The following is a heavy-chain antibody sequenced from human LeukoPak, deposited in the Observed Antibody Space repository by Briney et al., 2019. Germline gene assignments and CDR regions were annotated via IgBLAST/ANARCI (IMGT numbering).Heavy chain of an antibody. CDR1: GFTVSSNY. CDR3: ASPTYYYDSSGYLPLGY. D-gene: IGHD3-22*01. CDR2: IYSGGST. V-gene: IGHV3-53*01. Sequence: GGSLRLSFAASGFTVSSNYMSWVRQAPGKGLEWVPVIYSGGSTYYADSVKGRFTISRDNSKNTLYLQMNSLRAEDTAVYYCASPTYYYDSSGYLPLGYWGQGTLVTVSS. J-gene: IGHJ4*02.